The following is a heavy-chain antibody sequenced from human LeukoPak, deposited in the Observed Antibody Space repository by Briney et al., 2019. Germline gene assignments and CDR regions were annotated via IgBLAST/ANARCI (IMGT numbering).Heavy chain of an antibody. V-gene: IGHV4-30-4*08. CDR3: ARAAAYYGSGSYGY. D-gene: IGHD3-10*01. J-gene: IGHJ4*02. CDR2: IYYSGST. Sequence: KASQTLSLTCTVSGGSISSGDYYWSWIRQPPGKGLEWIGYIYYSGSTYYNPSLKRRVTISVDTSKNQFSLKLSSVTAADTAVYYCARAAAYYGSGSYGYWGQGTLVTVSS. CDR1: GGSISSGDYY.